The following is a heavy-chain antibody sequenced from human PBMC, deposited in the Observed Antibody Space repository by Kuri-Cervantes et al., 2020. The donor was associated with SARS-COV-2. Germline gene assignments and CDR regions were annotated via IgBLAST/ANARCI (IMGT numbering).Heavy chain of an antibody. Sequence: SCTVSGGSISSGDYYWSWIRQPPGKGLEWIGYIYYSGSTYYNPSLKSRVTISVDTSKNQFSLKLSSVTAADTAVYYCARGQARLRGWFDPWGQGTLVTVSS. CDR1: GGSISSGDYY. CDR2: IYYSGST. V-gene: IGHV4-30-4*08. D-gene: IGHD6-25*01. CDR3: ARGQARLRGWFDP. J-gene: IGHJ5*02.